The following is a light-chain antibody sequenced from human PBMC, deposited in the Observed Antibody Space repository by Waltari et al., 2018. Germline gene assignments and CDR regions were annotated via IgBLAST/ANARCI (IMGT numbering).Light chain of an antibody. J-gene: IGKJ1*01. CDR1: QSVLYNSNNKNY. CDR2: WAS. CDR3: QQYYSTPRT. Sequence: DIVMTQSPDSLAVSLGERATINCKSSQSVLYNSNNKNYLAWYQQKPGQPPKLLIYWASTREAGVPDRFSGSGSGTDFTFTINSLQAEDVAVYCCQQYYSTPRTFGQGTKVEIK. V-gene: IGKV4-1*01.